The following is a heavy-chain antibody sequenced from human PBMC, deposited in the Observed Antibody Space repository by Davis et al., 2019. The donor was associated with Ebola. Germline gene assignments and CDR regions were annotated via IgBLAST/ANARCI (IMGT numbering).Heavy chain of an antibody. CDR1: GFTVINYS. Sequence: PGGSLRLSCAASGFTVINYSMTWVRQAPGKGLEWVSGISGSGGSTYYADSVKGRFTFSRDNSKNTLYLQMNSLRAEDTAVYYCAKDQVHYDFWSGYDAFDIWGQGTMVTVSS. D-gene: IGHD3-3*01. CDR3: AKDQVHYDFWSGYDAFDI. V-gene: IGHV3-23*01. CDR2: ISGSGGST. J-gene: IGHJ3*02.